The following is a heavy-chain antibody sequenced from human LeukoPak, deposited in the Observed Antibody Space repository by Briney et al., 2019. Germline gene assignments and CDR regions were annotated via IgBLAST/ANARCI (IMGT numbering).Heavy chain of an antibody. CDR1: GGSISSYY. Sequence: ASETLSLTCTVSGGSISSYYWSWIRQPPGKGLEWIGYIYYSGSTNYNPSLKSRVTISVDTSKNQFSLKLSSVTAADTAVYYRARFGSNPYYFDYWGQGTLVTVSS. J-gene: IGHJ4*02. CDR3: ARFGSNPYYFDY. CDR2: IYYSGST. D-gene: IGHD3-10*01. V-gene: IGHV4-59*08.